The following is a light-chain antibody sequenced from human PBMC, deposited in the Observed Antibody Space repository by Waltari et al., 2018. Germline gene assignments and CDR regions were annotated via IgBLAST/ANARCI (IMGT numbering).Light chain of an antibody. CDR3: QQYNSYSYT. CDR2: KAS. Sequence: DTQMTQSPSTLSASVGDSVTITCRASQSIRSWLACYQQKPGKAPKLLIYKASSLESGVPSRFSGSGSGTEVSLTISSLQPDDFATYDCQQYNSYSYTSGQGPKLEIK. J-gene: IGKJ2*01. V-gene: IGKV1-5*03. CDR1: QSIRSW.